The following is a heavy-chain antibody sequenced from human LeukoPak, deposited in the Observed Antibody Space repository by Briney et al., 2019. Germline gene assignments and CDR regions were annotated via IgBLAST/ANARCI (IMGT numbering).Heavy chain of an antibody. CDR2: ISSSSSTI. CDR3: ARETGYAFDI. CDR1: GFTLSGYS. V-gene: IGHV3-48*02. J-gene: IGHJ3*02. Sequence: GGSLRLSCAASGFTLSGYSMIWVRQAPGRGLEWLSYISSSSSTISYADSVKGRFTISRDNAQNSLYLLMNSLRDEDTAVYYCARETGYAFDIWGQGTMVTVSS.